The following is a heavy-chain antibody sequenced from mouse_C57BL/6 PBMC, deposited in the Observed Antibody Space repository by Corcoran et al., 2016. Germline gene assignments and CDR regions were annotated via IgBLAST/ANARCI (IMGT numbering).Heavy chain of an antibody. J-gene: IGHJ3*01. CDR1: GYTFTDYN. D-gene: IGHD1-1*02. Sequence: EVQLQQSGPELVKPGASVKIPCKASGYTFTDYNMDWVKQSHGKSLEWIGDINPNNGGTIYNQKFKGKATLTVDKSSSTAYMELRSLTSEDTAVYYCARGRIGSLAYWGQGTLVTVSA. V-gene: IGHV1-18*01. CDR3: ARGRIGSLAY. CDR2: INPNNGGT.